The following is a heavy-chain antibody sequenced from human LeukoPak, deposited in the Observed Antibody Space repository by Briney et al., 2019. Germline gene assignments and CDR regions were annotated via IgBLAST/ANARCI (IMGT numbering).Heavy chain of an antibody. J-gene: IGHJ4*02. CDR1: GFTFSSYA. Sequence: GGSLRLSCAASGFTFSSYAMHWVRQAPGKGLEWVAVISYDGSNKYYADSVKGRFTISRDNVKNTLYLQMNSLRAEDTAVYYCARDGEGGYPVDYWGQGTLVTVSS. CDR2: ISYDGSNK. V-gene: IGHV3-30*04. D-gene: IGHD3-10*01. CDR3: ARDGEGGYPVDY.